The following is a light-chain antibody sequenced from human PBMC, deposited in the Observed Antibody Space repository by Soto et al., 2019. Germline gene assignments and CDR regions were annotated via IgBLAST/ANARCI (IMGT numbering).Light chain of an antibody. CDR1: QSVSSSY. V-gene: IGKV3-15*01. CDR3: QQYNKWPPIT. J-gene: IGKJ5*01. Sequence: EIVLTQSPGTLSLSPGERAPLSCRASQSVSSSYLAWYQQKPGQAPRLLIFGASTRATGIPARFSGSGSGTEFTLTISSLQSEDFAVYYCQQYNKWPPITFGQGTRLEI. CDR2: GAS.